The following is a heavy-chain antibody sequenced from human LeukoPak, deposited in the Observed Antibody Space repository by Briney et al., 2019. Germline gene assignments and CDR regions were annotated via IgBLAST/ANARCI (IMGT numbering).Heavy chain of an antibody. CDR2: IYWNDEK. V-gene: IGHV2-5*01. D-gene: IGHD6-13*01. J-gene: IGHJ4*02. Sequence: SGPALVKPTQTLTLACTFSGFLLSTTGVGVGVGWIRQPPGKALEWLALIYWNDEKHYSPSLKTRLTITKDTSKNQVVLTMTNMDPVDTATYSCAHTVRASAGLIDYWGQGTLVTVSS. CDR1: GFLLSTTGVGVG. CDR3: AHTVRASAGLIDY.